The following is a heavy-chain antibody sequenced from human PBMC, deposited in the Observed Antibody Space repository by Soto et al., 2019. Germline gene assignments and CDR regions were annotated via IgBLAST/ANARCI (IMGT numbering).Heavy chain of an antibody. V-gene: IGHV3-23*01. CDR3: ARRGSSSYLDY. CDR2: ISGSGGST. CDR1: GFTFSSYA. Sequence: EVQLLESGGGLVQPGGSLRLSCAASGFTFSSYAMRWVRQAPGKGLEWVSAISGSGGSTYYADSVKGPFTISRENSKKTLLLKMNRLRAEDTAVYYCARRGSSSYLDYWGQGTLVTVSS. D-gene: IGHD6-13*01. J-gene: IGHJ4*02.